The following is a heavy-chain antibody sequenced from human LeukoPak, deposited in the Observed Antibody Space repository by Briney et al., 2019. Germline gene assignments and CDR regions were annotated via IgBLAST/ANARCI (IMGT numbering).Heavy chain of an antibody. J-gene: IGHJ4*02. V-gene: IGHV3-48*04. CDR2: ISSSSSTI. Sequence: GGSLRLSCAASGFTFSSYSMNWVRQAPGKGLEWVSYISSSSSTIYYADSVKGRFTISRDNAKNSLYLQMNSLRAEDTAVYYCARDLGYYFDYWGQGTLVTVSS. CDR3: ARDLGYYFDY. CDR1: GFTFSSYS. D-gene: IGHD5-12*01.